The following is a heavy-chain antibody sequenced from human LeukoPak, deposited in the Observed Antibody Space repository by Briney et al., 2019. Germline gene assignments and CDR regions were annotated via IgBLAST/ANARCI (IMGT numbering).Heavy chain of an antibody. CDR2: NYYSGST. J-gene: IGHJ3*02. CDR1: GGSISSYY. D-gene: IGHD2-2*01. Sequence: PSETLSLTCTVCGGSISSYYRSWIRQPPGKGLEWIGYNYYSGSTNYNPSLKSRVTISVDTSKNQFSLKLSSVTAADTAVYYCARELSHDHDAFDIWGQGTMVTVSS. V-gene: IGHV4-59*01. CDR3: ARELSHDHDAFDI.